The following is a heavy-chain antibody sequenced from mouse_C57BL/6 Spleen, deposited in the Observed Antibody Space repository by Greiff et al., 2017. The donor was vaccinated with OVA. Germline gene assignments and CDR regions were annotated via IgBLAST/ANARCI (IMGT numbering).Heavy chain of an antibody. CDR1: GYTFTSYW. D-gene: IGHD2-5*01. CDR3: ARDADYSNYSWFAY. Sequence: QVQLQQPGAELVKPGASVKLSCKASGYTFTSYWMHWVKQRPGQGLEWIGMIHPNSGSTNYNEKFKSKATLTVDKSSSTAYMQLSSLTSEDSAVYYCARDADYSNYSWFAYWGQGTLVTVSA. J-gene: IGHJ3*01. CDR2: IHPNSGST. V-gene: IGHV1-64*01.